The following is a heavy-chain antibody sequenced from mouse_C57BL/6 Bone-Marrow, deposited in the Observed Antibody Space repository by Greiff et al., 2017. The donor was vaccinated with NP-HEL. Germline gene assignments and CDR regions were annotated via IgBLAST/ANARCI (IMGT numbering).Heavy chain of an antibody. J-gene: IGHJ3*01. V-gene: IGHV5-6*01. Sequence: DVPLVESGGDLVKPGGSLKLSYAASGFTFSSYGMSWVRQTPDKRLEWVATISSGGSYTYYPDSVKGRFTISRDNAKNTLYLQMSSLKSEDTAMYYCASPYDYDVAWFAYWGQGTLVTVSA. CDR3: ASPYDYDVAWFAY. CDR1: GFTFSSYG. D-gene: IGHD2-4*01. CDR2: ISSGGSYT.